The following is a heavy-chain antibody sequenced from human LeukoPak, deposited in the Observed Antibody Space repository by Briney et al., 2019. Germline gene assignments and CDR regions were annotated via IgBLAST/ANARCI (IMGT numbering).Heavy chain of an antibody. CDR3: ARDIGAYYDFWSGYYQTGNWFDP. CDR1: GFTFSSYW. D-gene: IGHD3-3*01. Sequence: PGGSLRLSCAASGFTFSSYWMSWVPQAPGKGLEGGANISQDGRKKSYVDSVKGRFTISRDNAKNSLYLQMNSLRAEDTAVYYCARDIGAYYDFWSGYYQTGNWFDPWGQGTLVTVSS. CDR2: ISQDGRKK. V-gene: IGHV3-7*01. J-gene: IGHJ5*02.